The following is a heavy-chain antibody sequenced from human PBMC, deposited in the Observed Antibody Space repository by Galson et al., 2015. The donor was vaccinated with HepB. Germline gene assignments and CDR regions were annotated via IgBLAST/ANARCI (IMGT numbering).Heavy chain of an antibody. D-gene: IGHD3-22*01. V-gene: IGHV1-3*01. Sequence: SVKVSCKASGYTFTSYAMHWVRQAPGQRLEWVGWINAGNGNTKYSQKFQGRVTITRDTSASTAYMELSSLRSEDTAVYYCARHHPYYYDSSGYQTYYYYGMDVWGQGTTVTVSS. CDR2: INAGNGNT. J-gene: IGHJ6*02. CDR3: ARHHPYYYDSSGYQTYYYYGMDV. CDR1: GYTFTSYA.